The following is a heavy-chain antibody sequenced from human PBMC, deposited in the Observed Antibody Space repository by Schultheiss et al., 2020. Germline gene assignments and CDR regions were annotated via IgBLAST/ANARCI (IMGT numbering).Heavy chain of an antibody. D-gene: IGHD6-19*01. CDR3: AREKVAGPLIDY. CDR1: GGSISSGGYY. V-gene: IGHV4-31*03. Sequence: SQTLSLTCTVSGGSISSGGYYWSWIRQPPGKGLEWIGYIYYSGSTYYNPSLKSRVTISVDTSKNQFSLKLSSVTAEDTAVYYCAREKVAGPLIDYWGQGTLVTVSS. CDR2: IYYSGST. J-gene: IGHJ4*02.